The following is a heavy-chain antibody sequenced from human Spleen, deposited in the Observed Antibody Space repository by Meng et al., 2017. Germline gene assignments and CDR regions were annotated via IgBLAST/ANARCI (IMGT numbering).Heavy chain of an antibody. D-gene: IGHD3-22*01. CDR3: ARRRGKDSSGDCFNY. CDR1: GYNFIRYG. V-gene: IGHV1-18*01. J-gene: IGHJ4*02. CDR2: ISIYNGYT. Sequence: QVQLVQSGEEVKKPGATVKVSCKTSGYNFIRYGLSWVRQAPGQGLEWMGWISIYNGYTNYAQKLQGRVTMTTDTSTSTAYMELRSLRSDDTAVYYCARRRGKDSSGDCFNYWGQGTLVAVSS.